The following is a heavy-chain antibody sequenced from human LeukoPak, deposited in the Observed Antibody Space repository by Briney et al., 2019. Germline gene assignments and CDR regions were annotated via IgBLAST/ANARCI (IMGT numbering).Heavy chain of an antibody. CDR3: ATLGRDGYPPDY. J-gene: IGHJ4*02. CDR1: GGSISSYY. D-gene: IGHD5-24*01. V-gene: IGHV4-59*08. Sequence: SETLSLTCTVSGGSISSYYWSWIRQPPGKGLEWIGYIYYSGSTNYNPSLKSRVTISVDTSKNQFSLKLSSVTAADTAVYYCATLGRDGYPPDYWGQGTLVTVSS. CDR2: IYYSGST.